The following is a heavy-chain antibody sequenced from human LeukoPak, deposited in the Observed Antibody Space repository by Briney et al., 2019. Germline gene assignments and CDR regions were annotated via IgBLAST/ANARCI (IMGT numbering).Heavy chain of an antibody. CDR2: IYYSGNT. CDR1: GVSISSSNSY. CDR3: ARQTGSGLFILP. V-gene: IGHV4-39*01. Sequence: SETLSLTCTVSGVSISSSNSYWGWIRQPPGKGLEWIGSIYYSGNTYYNASLKSQVSISIDTSKNQFSLKLTSVTAADTAVYYCARQTGSGLFILPGGQGTLVSVSS. D-gene: IGHD3/OR15-3a*01. J-gene: IGHJ4*02.